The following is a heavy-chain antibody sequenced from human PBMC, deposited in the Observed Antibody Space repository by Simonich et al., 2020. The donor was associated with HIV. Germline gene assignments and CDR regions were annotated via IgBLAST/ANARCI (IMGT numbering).Heavy chain of an antibody. CDR3: ARGFYQRLYYFDY. J-gene: IGHJ4*02. CDR1: GGSFSGYY. CDR2: INHSGST. V-gene: IGHV4-34*01. D-gene: IGHD2-2*01. Sequence: QVQLQQWGAGLLKPSETLSLTCAVYGGSFSGYYWSWTRQPPGKGLEWMGEINHSGSTNYNPALKSRVTISVDTSKNQFSLKLSSVTAADTAVYYCARGFYQRLYYFDYWGQGTLVTVSS.